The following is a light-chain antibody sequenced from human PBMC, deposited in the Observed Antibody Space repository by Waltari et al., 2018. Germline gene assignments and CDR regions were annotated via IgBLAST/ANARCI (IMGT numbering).Light chain of an antibody. CDR1: QSVSRT. J-gene: IGKJ1*01. CDR2: DAS. CDR3: QKYGTHPAT. Sequence: EIVLTQSPGTLSLSTGERATLACRASQSVSRTLAWYQQKAGQAPRLLIYDASSRATDSPDRFSGSGSGTDFSLTISRLEPEDFAVYYCQKYGTHPATFGQGTRVEIK. V-gene: IGKV3-20*01.